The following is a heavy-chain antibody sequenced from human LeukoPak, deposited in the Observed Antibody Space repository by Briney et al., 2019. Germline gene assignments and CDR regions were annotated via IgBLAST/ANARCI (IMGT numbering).Heavy chain of an antibody. V-gene: IGHV3-23*01. CDR2: ISGSGGST. J-gene: IGHJ6*02. CDR3: AKDGRYSSGWNYYYYGMDV. CDR1: GFTFSSYA. D-gene: IGHD6-19*01. Sequence: PGGSLRLSCAASGFTFSSYAMSWVRQAPGKGLEWVSAISGSGGSTYYADSVKGRFTISRDNSKNTLYLQMNSLRAEDTAVYYCAKDGRYSSGWNYYYYGMDVWGQGTTVTVSS.